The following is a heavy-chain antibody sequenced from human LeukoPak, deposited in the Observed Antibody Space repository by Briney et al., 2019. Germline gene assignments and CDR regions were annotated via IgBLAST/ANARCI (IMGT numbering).Heavy chain of an antibody. J-gene: IGHJ4*02. D-gene: IGHD3-10*01. Sequence: GGTQRLSCAASGFTFSSYDMHWFRQATGKGLEWVSAIGTAGDTYYPGSVKGRFTISRENAKNSLYLQMNSLRAGDTAVYYCARGSFRSGRKQTDFDYWGQGTLVTVSS. CDR2: IGTAGDT. CDR3: ARGSFRSGRKQTDFDY. V-gene: IGHV3-13*01. CDR1: GFTFSSYD.